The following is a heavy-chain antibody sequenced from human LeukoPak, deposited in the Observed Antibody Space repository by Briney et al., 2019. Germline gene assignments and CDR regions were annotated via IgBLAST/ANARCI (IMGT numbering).Heavy chain of an antibody. J-gene: IGHJ6*02. V-gene: IGHV3-23*01. Sequence: GGSLRLSCAASGFTFSSYAMSWVRQAPGKGLEWVSAISGSGGSTYYADSVKGRFTFSRDNSKNTLYLQMNSLRAEDTALYYCAKAGYSSSPTSYYYYGMDVWGQGTTVTVSS. D-gene: IGHD6-6*01. CDR3: AKAGYSSSPTSYYYYGMDV. CDR1: GFTFSSYA. CDR2: ISGSGGST.